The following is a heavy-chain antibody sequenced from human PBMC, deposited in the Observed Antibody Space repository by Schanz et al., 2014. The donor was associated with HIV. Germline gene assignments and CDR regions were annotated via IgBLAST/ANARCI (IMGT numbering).Heavy chain of an antibody. D-gene: IGHD3-22*01. CDR2: ISGSGGRS. CDR1: GFTFSNYA. J-gene: IGHJ4*02. CDR3: AKPEYDSSGNSQSHFDY. Sequence: EVQLLESGGGLVQPGGSLRLSCAASGFTFSNYAMSWVRQAPGKGLEWVSVISGSGGRSYYADSVNGRFTISRDNSKNTLYLQMTTLRTEDTAVYYCAKPEYDSSGNSQSHFDYWGQGTLVTVSS. V-gene: IGHV3-23*01.